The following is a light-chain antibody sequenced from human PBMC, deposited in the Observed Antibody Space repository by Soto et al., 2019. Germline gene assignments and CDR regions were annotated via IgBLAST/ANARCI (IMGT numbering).Light chain of an antibody. Sequence: EIVMTQSPATLSVSPGERVTLSCRASQSVSDNLAWYQQKPGQAPRLLIYGASTRATTIPARSSGSGSGTEFTLTISSLQSEDFAVYYCQQSNNWPYTFGQGTKLDIK. J-gene: IGKJ2*01. CDR2: GAS. CDR1: QSVSDN. V-gene: IGKV3-15*01. CDR3: QQSNNWPYT.